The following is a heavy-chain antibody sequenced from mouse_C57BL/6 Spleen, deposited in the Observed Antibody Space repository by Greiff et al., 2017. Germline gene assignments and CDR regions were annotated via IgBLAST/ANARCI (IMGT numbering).Heavy chain of an antibody. CDR2: IDPSDSYT. Sequence: QVQLQQPGAELVMPGASVKLSCKASGYTFTSYWMHWVKQRPGQGLEWIGEIDPSDSYTNYNQKFKGKSTLTVDKSSNTAYMQLSSLTSEDSAVYYCARSKYYDAMDYWGQGTSVTVSS. J-gene: IGHJ4*01. V-gene: IGHV1-69*01. D-gene: IGHD1-1*02. CDR1: GYTFTSYW. CDR3: ARSKYYDAMDY.